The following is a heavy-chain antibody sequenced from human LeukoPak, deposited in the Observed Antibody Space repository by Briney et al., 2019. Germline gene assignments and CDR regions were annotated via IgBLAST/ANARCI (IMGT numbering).Heavy chain of an antibody. V-gene: IGHV3-30*04. J-gene: IGHJ4*02. CDR3: AKDFVLGFSGYDPTPDPDY. CDR2: ISYDGSNE. Sequence: PGGSLRLSCAASGFTFSSYVMHWVGQAPGKGLEGVAIISYDGSNEYYADSVKGRFTISRDNSKNTLYLQMNSRRAADTAVYYCAKDFVLGFSGYDPTPDPDYWGQGTLVTVSS. CDR1: GFTFSSYV. D-gene: IGHD5-12*01.